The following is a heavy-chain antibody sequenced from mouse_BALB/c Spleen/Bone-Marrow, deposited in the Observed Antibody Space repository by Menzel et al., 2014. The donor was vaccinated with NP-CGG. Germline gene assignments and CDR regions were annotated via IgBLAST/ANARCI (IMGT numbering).Heavy chain of an antibody. Sequence: EVKLMESGPELVKPGPSVKISCKASGYTFTDYNMHWVKQSHGKSLEWIGYIYPYNGGTGYNQMFKSKTTLTVDNSSSTAYMELRSLTSEDSPVYYCARYGNDAMDYWGQGTSVTVSS. D-gene: IGHD2-10*02. CDR3: ARYGNDAMDY. J-gene: IGHJ4*01. CDR1: GYTFTDYN. V-gene: IGHV1S29*02. CDR2: IYPYNGGT.